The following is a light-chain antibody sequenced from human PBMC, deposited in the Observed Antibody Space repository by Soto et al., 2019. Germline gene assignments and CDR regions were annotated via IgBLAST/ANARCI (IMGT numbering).Light chain of an antibody. V-gene: IGLV2-14*01. CDR2: EVT. CDR3: SSYTSSSTVI. CDR1: SSDIGAYNY. J-gene: IGLJ2*01. Sequence: QSALTQPASVSGSPGQSIAISCTGTSSDIGAYNYVSWYQQHPGKAPKLMIYEVTNRPSGLSDRFSGSKSGNTASLTISGLQAEDEADYYCSSYTSSSTVIFGGGTKLPS.